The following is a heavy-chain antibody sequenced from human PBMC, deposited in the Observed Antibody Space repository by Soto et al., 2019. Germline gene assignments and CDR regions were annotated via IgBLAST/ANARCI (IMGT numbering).Heavy chain of an antibody. J-gene: IGHJ4*02. CDR3: ARSLLQGDF. V-gene: IGHV1-46*01. D-gene: IGHD2-21*01. CDR2: INPNGGST. CDR1: GYTFIHYY. Sequence: QVQLVQSGAEVKKPGASVKVSCKASGYTFIHYYIHWVRQAPGQALEWMAIINPNGGSTNYAQKFRGRVTVTSDTSTTTVSMELNSLGSDDTAVYFCARSLLQGDFWGQGTLVTVSS.